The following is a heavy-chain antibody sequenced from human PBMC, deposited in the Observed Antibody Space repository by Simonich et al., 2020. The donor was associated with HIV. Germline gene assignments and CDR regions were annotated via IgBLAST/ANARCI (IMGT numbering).Heavy chain of an antibody. CDR1: GGSFSGSY. D-gene: IGHD6-6*01. CDR3: ARGGGTTPMQQLVFDF. J-gene: IGHJ4*02. Sequence: QVQLQQWGAGLLKPSETLSLTCAVSGGSFSGSYWSWIRQPPGKGVEWIGEINHRETTNYNTSLTSRVTISVDTSKNKFSRKLTSVTAADTAVYYCARGGGTTPMQQLVFDFWGQGTLVTVSS. V-gene: IGHV4-34*01. CDR2: INHRETT.